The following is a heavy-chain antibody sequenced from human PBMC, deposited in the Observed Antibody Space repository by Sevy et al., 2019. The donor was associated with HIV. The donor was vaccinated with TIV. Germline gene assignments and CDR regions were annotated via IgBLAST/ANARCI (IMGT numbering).Heavy chain of an antibody. Sequence: ASVKVSCKASGYTFTGYYMHWVRQAPGQGLEWMGWINPNSGGTNNAQKFQGRVTMTRDTSISTAYMELSRLRSDDTAVYYCARFDVGAGAYYFDYWGQGTLVTVSS. CDR2: INPNSGGT. J-gene: IGHJ4*02. D-gene: IGHD6-13*01. CDR3: ARFDVGAGAYYFDY. V-gene: IGHV1-2*02. CDR1: GYTFTGYY.